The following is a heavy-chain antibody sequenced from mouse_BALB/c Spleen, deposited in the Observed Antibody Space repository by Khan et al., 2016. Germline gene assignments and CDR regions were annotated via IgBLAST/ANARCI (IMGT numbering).Heavy chain of an antibody. CDR3: ARSGYGYDYAMDY. J-gene: IGHJ4*01. CDR2: INTETGEP. CDR1: GYTFTDYS. D-gene: IGHD2-2*01. V-gene: IGHV9-2-1*01. Sequence: QIQLVQSGPELKKPGETVKISCKAAGYTFTDYSMHWVKRVPGKGLKWMGWINTETGEPTYADDFKGRFAFSLETSASTAYLQINNLKNEDTATYLSARSGYGYDYAMDYWGQGTSVTVSS.